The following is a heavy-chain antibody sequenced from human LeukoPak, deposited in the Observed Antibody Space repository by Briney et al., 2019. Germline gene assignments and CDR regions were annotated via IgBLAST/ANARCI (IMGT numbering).Heavy chain of an antibody. Sequence: PSETLSLTCIVSGGSISSYYWSWIRQPPGKGLEWIGYIYYSGSTNYNPSLKSRVTISVDTSRNQFSLKLSSVTAADTAVYYCARRASYYYYYMDVWGKGTTVTVSS. CDR3: ARRASYYYYYMDV. CDR2: IYYSGST. V-gene: IGHV4-59*01. CDR1: GGSISSYY. J-gene: IGHJ6*03.